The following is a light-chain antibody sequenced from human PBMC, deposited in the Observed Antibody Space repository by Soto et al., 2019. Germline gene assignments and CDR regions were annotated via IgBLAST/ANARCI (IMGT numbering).Light chain of an antibody. Sequence: EIVLTQSPATLSLSPGERATLSCRASQSVSSYLAWYQQKPGQAPRLLIYDASNRATGIPARFSGSGSGTDFPLTISSLEPEDFAIYYCQQRSNWPPVTFGGGTKVEI. CDR1: QSVSSY. CDR3: QQRSNWPPVT. J-gene: IGKJ4*01. CDR2: DAS. V-gene: IGKV3-11*01.